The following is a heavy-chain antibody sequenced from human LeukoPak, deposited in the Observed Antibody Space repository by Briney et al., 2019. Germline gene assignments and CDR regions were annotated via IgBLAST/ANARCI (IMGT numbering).Heavy chain of an antibody. CDR2: IYYSGST. Sequence: PSQTLSLTCTVSGGSISSGGYYWSWIRQHPGKGLEWIGYIYYSGSTYYNPSLKSRVTTSVDTSKNQFSLKLSSVTAADTAVYYCARLWFGEPSLDCWGQGTLVTVSS. J-gene: IGHJ4*02. CDR3: ARLWFGEPSLDC. D-gene: IGHD3-10*01. V-gene: IGHV4-31*03. CDR1: GGSISSGGYY.